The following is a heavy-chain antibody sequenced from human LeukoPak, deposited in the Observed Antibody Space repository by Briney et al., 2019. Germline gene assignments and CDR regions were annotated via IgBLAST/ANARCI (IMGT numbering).Heavy chain of an antibody. V-gene: IGHV4-4*07. Sequence: PSETLSLTCTVSVGSISSYYWSWIWQPAGKGLEWIGRIYTSGSTNYNPSLKSRVTISVDKSKNQFSLKLSSVTAADTAVYYCARGGTDSSGYYYGGYFDYWGQGTLVTVSS. CDR1: VGSISSYY. CDR3: ARGGTDSSGYYYGGYFDY. D-gene: IGHD3-22*01. J-gene: IGHJ4*02. CDR2: IYTSGST.